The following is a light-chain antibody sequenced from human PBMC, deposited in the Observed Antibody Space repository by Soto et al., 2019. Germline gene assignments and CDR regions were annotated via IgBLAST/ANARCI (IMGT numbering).Light chain of an antibody. Sequence: QSALAQPTSVSGSPGQSIAISCTGTSSDVGGYNYVSWHQQHPGKAPKVLISVVSNRPSGVSNRFSGSKSGNTASLTISGLQAEDEADYYCSSYTRDTALVFGTGTKVTVL. CDR3: SSYTRDTALV. J-gene: IGLJ1*01. CDR2: VVS. CDR1: SSDVGGYNY. V-gene: IGLV2-14*01.